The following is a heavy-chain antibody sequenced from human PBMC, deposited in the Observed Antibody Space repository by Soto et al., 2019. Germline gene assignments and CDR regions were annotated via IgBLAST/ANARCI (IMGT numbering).Heavy chain of an antibody. J-gene: IGHJ6*03. D-gene: IGHD1-26*01. Sequence: PSETLSLTCTVSGGSISSYYWSWIRQPPGKGLEWIGYIYYSGSTNYNPSLKSRVTISVDTSKNQFSLKLSSVTAADKAVYYCSMGPGDMDVWGKGTTVNVSS. V-gene: IGHV4-59*08. CDR3: SMGPGDMDV. CDR1: GGSISSYY. CDR2: IYYSGST.